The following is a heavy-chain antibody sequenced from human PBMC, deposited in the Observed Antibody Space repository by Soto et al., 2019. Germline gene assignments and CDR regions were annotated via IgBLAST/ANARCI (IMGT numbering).Heavy chain of an antibody. Sequence: QVQLQESGPGLVKPSETLSLTCTVSGGSISSYYWSWIRQPPGKGLEWIGYIYYSGSTNYNPSLKSRVTISVDTSKNQFSLKLSSVTAADTAVYYCASSSTAVVVTLPNRRPLLFAFDIWGQGTMVTVSS. CDR1: GGSISSYY. D-gene: IGHD2-21*02. CDR3: ASSSTAVVVTLPNRRPLLFAFDI. V-gene: IGHV4-59*01. CDR2: IYYSGST. J-gene: IGHJ3*02.